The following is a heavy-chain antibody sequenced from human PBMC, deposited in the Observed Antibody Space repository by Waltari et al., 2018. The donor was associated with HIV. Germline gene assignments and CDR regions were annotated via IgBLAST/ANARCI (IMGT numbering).Heavy chain of an antibody. J-gene: IGHJ6*02. CDR2: IYTSGST. V-gene: IGHV4-61*02. CDR3: ARYTAMVDGMDV. D-gene: IGHD5-18*01. Sequence: QVQLQESGPGLVKPSQTLSLTCPVSGGSISSGSYCWSWIRQPAGKGLEWIGRIYTSGSTNYNPSLKSRVTISVDTSKNQFSLKLSSVTAADTAVYYCARYTAMVDGMDVWGQGTTVTVSS. CDR1: GGSISSGSYC.